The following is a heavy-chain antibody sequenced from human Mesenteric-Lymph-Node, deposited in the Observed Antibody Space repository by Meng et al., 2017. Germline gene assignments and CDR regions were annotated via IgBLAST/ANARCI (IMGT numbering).Heavy chain of an antibody. V-gene: IGHV1-24*01. CDR2: FDPEDGET. CDR1: GYTLTELS. Sequence: ASVKVSCKVSGYTLTELSMHWVRQAPGKGLEWMGGFDPEDGETIYAQKFQGRVTMTEDTSTDTAYMELSSLRSEDTAVYYCARVPLHSWSGSIYYYYGMDVWGQGTTVTVSS. J-gene: IGHJ6*02. D-gene: IGHD3-3*01. CDR3: ARVPLHSWSGSIYYYYGMDV.